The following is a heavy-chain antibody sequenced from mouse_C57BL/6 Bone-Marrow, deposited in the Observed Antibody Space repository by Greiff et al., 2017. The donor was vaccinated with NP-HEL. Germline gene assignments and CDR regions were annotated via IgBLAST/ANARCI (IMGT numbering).Heavy chain of an antibody. Sequence: EVKLQQSGPELVKPGASVKISCKASGYTFTDYYMNWVKQSHGKSLEWIGDINPNNGGTSYNQKFKGKATLTVDKSSSTAYMELRSLTSEDSAVYYCARKGNYRSFFDYWGQGTTLTVSS. CDR1: GYTFTDYY. V-gene: IGHV1-26*01. CDR3: ARKGNYRSFFDY. J-gene: IGHJ2*01. CDR2: INPNNGGT. D-gene: IGHD2-1*01.